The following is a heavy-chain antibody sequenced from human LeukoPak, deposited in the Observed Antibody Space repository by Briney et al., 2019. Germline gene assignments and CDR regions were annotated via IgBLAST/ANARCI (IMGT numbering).Heavy chain of an antibody. D-gene: IGHD3-22*01. CDR1: GGSISSGGYY. CDR3: ARGVTMIVVVTHDWYFDL. V-gene: IGHV4-31*03. J-gene: IGHJ2*01. CDR2: IYYSGST. Sequence: PSETLSLTCTVSGGSISSGGYYWSWIRQHPGKGLEWIGYIYYSGSTYYNPSLKSRVTISVDTSKNQFSLKLTSVTAADTAVYYCARGVTMIVVVTHDWYFDLWGRGTLVTVSS.